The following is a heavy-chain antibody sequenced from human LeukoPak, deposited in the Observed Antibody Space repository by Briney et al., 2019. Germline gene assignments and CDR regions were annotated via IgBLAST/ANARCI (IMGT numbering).Heavy chain of an antibody. V-gene: IGHV4-59*12. Sequence: PSETLSLTCTVSGGSISSYYWSWIRQRPGKGLEWIGYIYYSGSTNYNPSLKSRVTISVDTSKNQFSLKLSSVTAADTAVYYCARAEEYYYDSSGYYLRYWGQGTLVTVSS. D-gene: IGHD3-22*01. J-gene: IGHJ4*02. CDR2: IYYSGST. CDR3: ARAEEYYYDSSGYYLRY. CDR1: GGSISSYY.